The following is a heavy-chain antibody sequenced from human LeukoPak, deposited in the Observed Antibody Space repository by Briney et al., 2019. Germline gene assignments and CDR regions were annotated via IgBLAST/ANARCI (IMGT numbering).Heavy chain of an antibody. V-gene: IGHV3-20*01. CDR1: GFTFDYYG. CDR2: ISWNGGST. CDR3: VRDRTMVRGVMGDAFDV. Sequence: GALRLSCEASGFTFDYYGMSWVRQAPGKGLEWVSGISWNGGSTGYADSVKGRFTTSRDNAKDSLYLQMDSLRGEDTALYQCVRDRTMVRGVMGDAFDVWGQGTMVTVSS. D-gene: IGHD3-10*01. J-gene: IGHJ3*01.